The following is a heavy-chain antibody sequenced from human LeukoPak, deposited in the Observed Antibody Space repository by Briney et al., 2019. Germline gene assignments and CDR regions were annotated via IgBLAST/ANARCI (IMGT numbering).Heavy chain of an antibody. Sequence: SETLSLTCTVSGGSVSSGNYYWTWIRQPPGKGLEWIGYNSYSGSANYNPSLKSRVTILLDTSKDQFSLKLSSVTAADTAIYSCARRVSGDYGHWFDPWGQGTLVTVSS. D-gene: IGHD4-17*01. J-gene: IGHJ5*02. V-gene: IGHV4-61*01. CDR1: GGSVSSGNYY. CDR2: NSYSGSA. CDR3: ARRVSGDYGHWFDP.